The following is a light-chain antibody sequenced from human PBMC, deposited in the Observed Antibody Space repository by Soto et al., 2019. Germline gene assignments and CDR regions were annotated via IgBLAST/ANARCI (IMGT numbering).Light chain of an antibody. CDR2: EVS. V-gene: IGLV2-14*03. CDR3: SSYTTSTTVV. Sequence: QSVLTQPASVFGSPGQSITSSCTGTSSDVGGYNFVSWYQQHPGKAPKLMIYEVSSRPSGVSNRFSGSKSGNTASLTISGLQPEDEADYYCSSYTTSTTVVFGTGTKVTVL. CDR1: SSDVGGYNF. J-gene: IGLJ1*01.